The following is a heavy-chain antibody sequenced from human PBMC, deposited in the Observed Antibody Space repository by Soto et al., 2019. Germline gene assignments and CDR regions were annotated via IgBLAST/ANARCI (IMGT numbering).Heavy chain of an antibody. J-gene: IGHJ6*02. CDR3: ARGPTGYALNYYYGMDV. Sequence: ASVKISCKASGYNFTSYDINWVRQATGQGLEWMGRMNHNSGNTGYAQKFQGSVTMTRTTTLSTAYMELSSLRTEDTAVYYCARGPTGYALNYYYGMDVWGQGTTFTVS. CDR2: MNHNSGNT. CDR1: GYNFTSYD. V-gene: IGHV1-8*01. D-gene: IGHD3-9*01.